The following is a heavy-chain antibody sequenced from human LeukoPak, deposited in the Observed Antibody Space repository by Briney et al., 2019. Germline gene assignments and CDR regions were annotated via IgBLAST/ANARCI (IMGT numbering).Heavy chain of an antibody. J-gene: IGHJ6*02. Sequence: PSETLSLTCTVSGGSINNSYWSWVRQPPGKGLEWIGYTSYSGSTNYNPSLKSRVTMSVDTPTDQFSLRLISVTAADTAVYYCARTVSGDYYGMDVWGQGTTVTVSS. CDR1: GGSINNSY. V-gene: IGHV4-59*08. CDR2: TSYSGST. D-gene: IGHD1-26*01. CDR3: ARTVSGDYYGMDV.